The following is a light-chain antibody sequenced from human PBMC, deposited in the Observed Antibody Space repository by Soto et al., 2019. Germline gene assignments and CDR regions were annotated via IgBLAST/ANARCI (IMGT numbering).Light chain of an antibody. CDR3: QQTYNTPRT. CDR2: AAY. V-gene: IGKV1-39*01. Sequence: DIQITQSPSSLSASVGDRVTITCRSSQSIMSHLNWYQHKSGKAPRLLIYAAYSLHSGVPPRFSGSGSGTDFNMTISSLQADDFATYYCQQTYNTPRTLGRGTKVDIK. J-gene: IGKJ1*01. CDR1: QSIMSH.